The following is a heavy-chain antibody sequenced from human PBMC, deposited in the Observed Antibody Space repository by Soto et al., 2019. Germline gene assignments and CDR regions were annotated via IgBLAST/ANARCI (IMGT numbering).Heavy chain of an antibody. J-gene: IGHJ4*02. Sequence: SETLSLTCAVSGGSISSGGYSWSWIRQPPGKGLEWIGYIYHSGSTYYNPSLKSRVTISVDRSKNQFSLKLSSVTAADTAVYYRDNSHAGAHITAAVHWGQGTLVTVSS. CDR1: GGSISSGGYS. CDR2: IYHSGST. D-gene: IGHD6-13*01. V-gene: IGHV4-30-2*01. CDR3: DNSHAGAHITAAVH.